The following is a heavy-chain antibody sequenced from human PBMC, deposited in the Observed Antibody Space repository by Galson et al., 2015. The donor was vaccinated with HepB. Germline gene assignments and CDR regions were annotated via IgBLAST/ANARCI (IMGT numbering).Heavy chain of an antibody. D-gene: IGHD2-2*01. CDR2: IWNDGSKE. Sequence: SLRLSCAASGFTFSTYGMHWVRQAPGAGLEWVAAIWNDGSKEFYAESVKGRFTISRDNSKNTVQLQMNTLRVEDTAVYYCARVYCSSTSCLFDYWGQGTLVTVSS. J-gene: IGHJ4*02. CDR1: GFTFSTYG. V-gene: IGHV3-33*01. CDR3: ARVYCSSTSCLFDY.